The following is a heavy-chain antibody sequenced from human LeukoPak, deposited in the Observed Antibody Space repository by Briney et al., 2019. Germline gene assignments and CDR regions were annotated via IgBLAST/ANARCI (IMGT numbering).Heavy chain of an antibody. CDR1: GYTFSGHY. D-gene: IGHD2-15*01. CDR2: INPNSGGT. CDR3: ARLYCSGGSCYFDY. Sequence: ASVKVSCKASGYTFSGHYLHWVRQAPGQGLEWMGWINPNSGGTNYAQKFQGWVTMTRDTSISTAYMELSRLRSDDTAVYYCARLYCSGGSCYFDYWGQGTLVTVSS. J-gene: IGHJ4*02. V-gene: IGHV1-2*04.